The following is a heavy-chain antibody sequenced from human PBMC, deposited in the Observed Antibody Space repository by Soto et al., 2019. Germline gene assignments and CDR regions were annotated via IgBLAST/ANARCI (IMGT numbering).Heavy chain of an antibody. CDR1: GFTFSSYW. CDR3: SRVGGSTWH. D-gene: IGHD1-26*01. J-gene: IGHJ4*02. Sequence: GSLRLSCAASGFTFSSYWMHWVRQAPGKGLVWVSRINSDGSSTNYADFVKGRFTISRDNAKNTLYLQMNSLRVEDTAVYYCSRVGGSTWHWGQGTLVTVSS. CDR2: INSDGSST. V-gene: IGHV3-74*01.